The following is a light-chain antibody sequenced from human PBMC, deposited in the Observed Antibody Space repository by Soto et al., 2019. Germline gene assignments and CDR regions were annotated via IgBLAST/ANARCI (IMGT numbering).Light chain of an antibody. CDR2: FGS. CDR3: MQALQRLT. CDR1: QSLLHITGETF. V-gene: IGKV2-28*01. Sequence: DVVMTQTPLSVSVAPGQPASISCKSRQSLLHITGETFLFWYLQKPGQSPQLXIYFGSNRAPGVPDRFSGSGSGTDFTLKINRVDAEDVGTYYCMQALQRLTFGQGTRLEIK. J-gene: IGKJ5*01.